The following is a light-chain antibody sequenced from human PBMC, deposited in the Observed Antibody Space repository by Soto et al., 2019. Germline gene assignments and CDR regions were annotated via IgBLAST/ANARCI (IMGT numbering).Light chain of an antibody. Sequence: QSVLTQPTSVSGSPGQSITISCTGTSSDVGGYNYVSWYQQHPGKAPKLMIYEVSNRPSGVSNRFSGSKSGNTASLTISGLQAEDEAAYYCSSYTSSRFYVFGTGT. CDR1: SSDVGGYNY. CDR3: SSYTSSRFYV. CDR2: EVS. V-gene: IGLV2-14*01. J-gene: IGLJ1*01.